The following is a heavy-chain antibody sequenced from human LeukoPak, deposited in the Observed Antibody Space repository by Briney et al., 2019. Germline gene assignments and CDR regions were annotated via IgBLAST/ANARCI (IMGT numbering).Heavy chain of an antibody. D-gene: IGHD3-22*01. V-gene: IGHV4-61*08. J-gene: IGHJ4*02. CDR1: GGSISSGGYS. CDR2: IYYNGST. CDR3: ARDSLDSSGYIDY. Sequence: SQTLSLTCAVSGGSISSGGYSWSWIRQPPGKGLEWIGYIYYNGSTNYNPSLKSRVTISVDTSKNQFSLKLSSVTAADTAVYYCARDSLDSSGYIDYWGQGALVTVSS.